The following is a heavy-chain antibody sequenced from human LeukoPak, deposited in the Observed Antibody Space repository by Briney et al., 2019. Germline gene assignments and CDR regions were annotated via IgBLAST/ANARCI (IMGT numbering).Heavy chain of an antibody. Sequence: SETLSLTCTVSGGSISSSSYYWGWIRQPPGKGLEWIGSIYYSGSTYYNPSLKGRVTISVDTSKNQFSLKLSSVTAADTAVYYCARYCSSTSCVIFDYWGQGTLVTVSS. CDR2: IYYSGST. CDR3: ARYCSSTSCVIFDY. V-gene: IGHV4-39*01. J-gene: IGHJ4*02. D-gene: IGHD2-2*01. CDR1: GGSISSSSYY.